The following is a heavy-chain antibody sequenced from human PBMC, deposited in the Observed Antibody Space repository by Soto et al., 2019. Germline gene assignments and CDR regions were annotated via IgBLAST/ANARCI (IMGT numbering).Heavy chain of an antibody. CDR2: IYYSGST. D-gene: IGHD3-10*01. CDR1: GGSISSSSYY. V-gene: IGHV4-39*01. J-gene: IGHJ6*02. Sequence: SETLSLTCTVSGGSISSSSYYWGWIRQPPGKGLEWIGSIYYSGSTYYNPSLKSRVTISVDTSKNQFSLKLSSVTAADTAVYYCARHSGPLLWFGEYGMDVWGQGTTVTVS. CDR3: ARHSGPLLWFGEYGMDV.